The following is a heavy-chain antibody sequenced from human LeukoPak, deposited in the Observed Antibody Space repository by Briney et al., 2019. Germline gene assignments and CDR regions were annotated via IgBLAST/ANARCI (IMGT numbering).Heavy chain of an antibody. Sequence: GGSLRLSCAASGFTFSSYSMNWVRQAPGKGLEWVSFISSSSSYIYYADSVEGRFTISRDNAKNSLYLQMNSLRAEDTAVYYCARDRWQLAQDFDYWGQGTLVTVSS. D-gene: IGHD6-6*01. CDR3: ARDRWQLAQDFDY. CDR1: GFTFSSYS. V-gene: IGHV3-21*01. J-gene: IGHJ4*02. CDR2: ISSSSSYI.